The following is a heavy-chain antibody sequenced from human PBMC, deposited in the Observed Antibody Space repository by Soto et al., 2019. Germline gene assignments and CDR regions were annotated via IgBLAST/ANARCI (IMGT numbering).Heavy chain of an antibody. D-gene: IGHD1-26*01. J-gene: IGHJ4*02. V-gene: IGHV3-23*01. CDR3: ARRGSGSYYDY. CDR1: GFTFSSYA. CDR2: ISGSGGST. Sequence: PGGSVRLSCAASGFTFSSYAMRWVRQAPGKGLEWVSAISGSGGSTYYADSVKGRFTISRDNSKNTVYLQMNSLRGEDTAVYYCARRGSGSYYDYWGQGTLVTVSS.